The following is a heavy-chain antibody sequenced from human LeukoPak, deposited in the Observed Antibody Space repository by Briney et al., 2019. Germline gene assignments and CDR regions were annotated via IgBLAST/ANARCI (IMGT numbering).Heavy chain of an antibody. CDR2: INHSGST. V-gene: IGHV4-34*01. CDR1: GGSFSGYY. J-gene: IGHJ4*02. CDR3: ARAPYDYVWGSYRHTECYYFDY. D-gene: IGHD3-16*02. Sequence: PSETLSLTCAVYGGSFSGYYWSWIRQPPGKGLEWIGEINHSGSTNYNPSLKSRVTISVDTSKNQFSLKLSSVTAADTAVYYCARAPYDYVWGSYRHTECYYFDYWGQGTLVTVSS.